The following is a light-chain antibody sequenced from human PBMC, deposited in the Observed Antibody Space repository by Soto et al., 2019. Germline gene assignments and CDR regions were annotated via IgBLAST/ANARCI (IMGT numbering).Light chain of an antibody. CDR2: EGS. V-gene: IGLV2-23*01. CDR1: SNDVGSYNL. J-gene: IGLJ1*01. CDR3: CSYAGSTYYV. Sequence: SGLTQPAAVSGSRGQSITISCPGTSNDVGSYNLVSWYQHHPGKAPKLMIFEGSKRPSGVSNRFSGSKSGNTASLTISGLQAEDEDDFYCCSYAGSTYYVFGTGTKVTAL.